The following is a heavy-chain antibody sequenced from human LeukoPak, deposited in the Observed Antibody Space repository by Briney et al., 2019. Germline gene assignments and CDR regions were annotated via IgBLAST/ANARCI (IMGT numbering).Heavy chain of an antibody. CDR3: ARSGYSSGPTDY. D-gene: IGHD6-19*01. CDR1: GGSISSYY. J-gene: IGHJ4*02. Sequence: PSETLSLTCTDSGGSISSYYWSWIRQPAGKGLEWIGRIYTSGGTNYNPSLKSRVTMSVDTSKNQFSLKLSSVTAADTAVYYCARSGYSSGPTDYWGQGTLVTVSS. CDR2: IYTSGGT. V-gene: IGHV4-4*07.